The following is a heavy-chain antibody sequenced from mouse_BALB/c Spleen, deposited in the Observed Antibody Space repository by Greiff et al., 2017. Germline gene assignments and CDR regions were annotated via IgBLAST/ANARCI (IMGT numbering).Heavy chain of an antibody. D-gene: IGHD3-1*01. CDR2: INPSSGYT. V-gene: IGHV1-4*02. CDR3: ARRARATGAMDY. Sequence: QVQLQQSAAELARPGASVKMSCKASGYTFTSYTMHWVKQRPGQGLEWIGYINPSSGYTEYNQKFKDKTTLTADKSSSTAYMQLSSLTSEDSAVYYCARRARATGAMDYWGQGTSVTVSS. J-gene: IGHJ4*01. CDR1: GYTFTSYT.